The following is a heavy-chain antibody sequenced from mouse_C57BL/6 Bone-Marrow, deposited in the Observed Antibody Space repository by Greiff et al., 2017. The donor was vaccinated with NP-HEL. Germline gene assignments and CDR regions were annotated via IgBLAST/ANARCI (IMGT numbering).Heavy chain of an antibody. V-gene: IGHV1-61*01. CDR1: GYTFTSYW. Sequence: QVQLQQPGAELVRPGSSVKLSCKASGYTFTSYWMDWVKQRPGQGLEWIGNIYPSDSETHYNQKFKDKATLTVDKSSSTAYMQLSSLTSEDSAVYYCARRHYGSSPYWYFDVWGTGTTVTVSS. J-gene: IGHJ1*03. CDR3: ARRHYGSSPYWYFDV. D-gene: IGHD1-1*01. CDR2: IYPSDSET.